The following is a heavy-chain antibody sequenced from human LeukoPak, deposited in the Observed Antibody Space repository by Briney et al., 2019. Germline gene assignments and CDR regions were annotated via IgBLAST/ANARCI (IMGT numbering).Heavy chain of an antibody. V-gene: IGHV3-7*01. CDR2: IKEDGSEK. CDR1: GFTFSSFW. Sequence: GGSLRLSCAASGFTFSSFWMSWVRQAPGKGLEWVANIKEDGSEKYYVDSVRGRFTFSRDNAKNSLYLQMNSLRAEDTAVYYCARLRTPYYYMDVWGKGTTVTVSS. CDR3: ARLRTPYYYMDV. J-gene: IGHJ6*03.